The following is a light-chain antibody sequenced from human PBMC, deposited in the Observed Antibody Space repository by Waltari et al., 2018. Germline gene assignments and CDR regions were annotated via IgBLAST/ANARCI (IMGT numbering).Light chain of an antibody. CDR3: SSYTSSITLV. J-gene: IGLJ3*02. CDR1: SSDVGGYNY. Sequence: QSALTQPASVSGSPGQSITISCTATSSDVGGYNYVPWYQQHPGKAPNLMIYDVSNRPSGVSNRFSGSVSRNTAILTSSRLQADDEADYYCSSYTSSITLVFGGGTKLTVL. CDR2: DVS. V-gene: IGLV2-14*03.